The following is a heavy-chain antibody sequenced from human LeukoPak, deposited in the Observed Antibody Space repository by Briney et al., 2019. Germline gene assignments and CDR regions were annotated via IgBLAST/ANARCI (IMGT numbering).Heavy chain of an antibody. V-gene: IGHV4-34*01. J-gene: IGHJ5*02. CDR3: ARLRYYGSGSYPMTGNWFDP. CDR1: GGSFSGYY. D-gene: IGHD3-10*01. Sequence: PETLSLTCAVYGGSFSGYYWSWIRQPPGKGLEWVGEINHSGSTNYNPSLKGRVTISVDTSENQFSLKLSSVTAADTAVYYCARLRYYGSGSYPMTGNWFDPWGQGTLVTVSS. CDR2: INHSGST.